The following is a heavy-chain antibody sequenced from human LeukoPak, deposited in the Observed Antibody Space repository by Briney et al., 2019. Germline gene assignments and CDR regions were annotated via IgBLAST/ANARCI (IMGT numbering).Heavy chain of an antibody. CDR1: GYSISSGYY. V-gene: IGHV4-38-2*02. CDR3: ARETTAGMYYYDSSGEVYFDY. CDR2: IYHSGST. J-gene: IGHJ4*02. D-gene: IGHD3-22*01. Sequence: SEILSLTCTVSGYSISSGYYWGWIRQPPGKGLEWIGSIYHSGSTYYNPSLKSRVTISVDTSKNQFSLKLSSVTAADTAVYYCARETTAGMYYYDSSGEVYFDYWGQGTLVTVSS.